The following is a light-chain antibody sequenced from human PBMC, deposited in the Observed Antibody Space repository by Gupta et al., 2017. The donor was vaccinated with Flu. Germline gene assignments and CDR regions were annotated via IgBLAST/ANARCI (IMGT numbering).Light chain of an antibody. Sequence: DIVMTQSPDSLALSLGERATINCKSSQRVLYSSNNKIYLAWYQQKSGQPPKLVIHWASTRESGVPDRFSGSGSGTDFTLTSNNLQAEDVAVYYCQQEDSSPFTFGQGTKLEIK. CDR2: WAS. CDR1: QRVLYSSNNKIY. J-gene: IGKJ2*01. V-gene: IGKV4-1*01. CDR3: QQEDSSPFT.